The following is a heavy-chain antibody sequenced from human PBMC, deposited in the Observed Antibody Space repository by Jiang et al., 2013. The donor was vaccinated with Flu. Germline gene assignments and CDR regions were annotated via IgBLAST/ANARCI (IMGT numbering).Heavy chain of an antibody. J-gene: IGHJ4*02. Sequence: GLVKPSETLSLTCTVSGGSISSSSYYWGWIRQPPGKGLEWIGSIYYSGSTYYNPSLKSRVTISVDTSKNQFSLKLSSVTAADTAVYYCARHSGSGYYLLADYWGQGTLVTVSS. CDR1: GGSISSSSYY. CDR2: IYYSGST. V-gene: IGHV4-39*01. D-gene: IGHD3-22*01. CDR3: ARHSGSGYYLLADY.